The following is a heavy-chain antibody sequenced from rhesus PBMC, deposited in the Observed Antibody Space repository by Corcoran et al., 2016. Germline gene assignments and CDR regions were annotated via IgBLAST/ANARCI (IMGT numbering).Heavy chain of an antibody. J-gene: IGHJ5-1*01. CDR2: IAWNDSK. CDR3: APYGGDGFDV. CDR1: GFSISTSGTG. V-gene: IGHV2-95*01. Sequence: QVTLKESGPALVKPTQTLTLTFTFSGFSISTSGTGVGWIRQPPGKALEWLASIAWNDSKYYSTSLKSRLTITKDTSKNQVVLTLTNMDPVDTATYYCAPYGGDGFDVWGPGVLVTVSS. D-gene: IGHD3-9*01.